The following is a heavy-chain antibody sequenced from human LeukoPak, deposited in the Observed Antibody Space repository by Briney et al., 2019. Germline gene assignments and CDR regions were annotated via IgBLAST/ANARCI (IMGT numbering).Heavy chain of an antibody. CDR2: IYHSGST. D-gene: IGHD3-22*01. V-gene: IGHV4-4*02. Sequence: SGTLSLTCAISGGAISSSNWWNWVRQPPGKGLEWIGEIYHSGSTNYNPSLKSRVTISVDNSKNQFSLKLSSVTAADTAVYYCARVGDSSGYYKGFDIWGQGTMVIVSS. J-gene: IGHJ3*02. CDR1: GGAISSSNW. CDR3: ARVGDSSGYYKGFDI.